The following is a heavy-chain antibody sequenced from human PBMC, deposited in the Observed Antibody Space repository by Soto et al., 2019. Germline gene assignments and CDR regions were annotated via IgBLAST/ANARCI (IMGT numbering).Heavy chain of an antibody. CDR3: AREDCSSTSCYVGSYYYYMDV. V-gene: IGHV1-46*03. CDR2: INPSGGST. D-gene: IGHD2-2*01. CDR1: GYTFTSYY. J-gene: IGHJ6*03. Sequence: ASVKVSCKASGYTFTSYYMHWVRQAPGQGLEWMRIINPSGGSTSYAQKFQGRVTMTRDTSTSTVYMELSSLRSEDTAVYYCAREDCSSTSCYVGSYYYYMDVWGKGTTVTVSS.